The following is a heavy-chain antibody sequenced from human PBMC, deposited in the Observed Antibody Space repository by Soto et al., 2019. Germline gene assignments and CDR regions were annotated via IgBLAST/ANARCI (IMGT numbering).Heavy chain of an antibody. CDR2: IYYSGST. D-gene: IGHD6-6*01. Sequence: PSATLSLTSTVSGGSISSSSYYWGWIRQPPGKGLEWIGSIYYSGSTYYNPSLKSRVTISVDMSKNQFSLKLSSVTAADTAVYYCARHEEQLDPFDYWGQGTLVTVPQ. V-gene: IGHV4-39*01. CDR3: ARHEEQLDPFDY. CDR1: GGSISSSSYY. J-gene: IGHJ4*02.